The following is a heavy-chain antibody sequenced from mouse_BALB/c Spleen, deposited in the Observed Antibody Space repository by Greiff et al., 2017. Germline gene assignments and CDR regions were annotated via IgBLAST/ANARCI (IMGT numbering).Heavy chain of an antibody. J-gene: IGHJ4*01. CDR2: INPGSGGT. CDR3: ARSFTTVVEGAMDY. CDR1: GYAFTNYL. V-gene: IGHV1-54*01. D-gene: IGHD1-1*01. Sequence: VQVVESGAELVRPGTSVKVSCKASGYAFTNYLIEWVKQRPGQGLEWIGVINPGSGGTNYNEKFKGKATLTADKSSSTAYMQLSSLTSDDSAVYFCARSFTTVVEGAMDYWGQGTSVTVSS.